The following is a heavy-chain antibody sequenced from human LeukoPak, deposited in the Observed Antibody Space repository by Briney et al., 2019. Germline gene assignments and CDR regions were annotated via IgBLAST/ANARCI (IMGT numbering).Heavy chain of an antibody. CDR1: GFTFSSYG. CDR2: IWHDGSNK. Sequence: GGSLRLSCAASGFTFSSYGMHWVRQAPGKGREWVAVIWHDGSNKYYADSVKGRFTISRDNSKNTLYLQMNSLRAEDTAVYYCARESVGYYDSIDAFDIWGQGTMVTVSS. CDR3: ARESVGYYDSIDAFDI. D-gene: IGHD3-22*01. V-gene: IGHV3-33*01. J-gene: IGHJ3*02.